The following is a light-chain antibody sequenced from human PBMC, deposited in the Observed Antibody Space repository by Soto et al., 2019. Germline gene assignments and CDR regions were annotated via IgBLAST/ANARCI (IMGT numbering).Light chain of an antibody. Sequence: QSVLTQPPSSSGTPGQRVTISCSGSSSNIGRNFVYWYQQLPGTAPNVLIYRSYQRPSGVPDRFSGSKSGTSASLAISGLRSEDEADYYCAAWDDSLSGLYVFGTGTKVTVL. CDR1: SSNIGRNF. CDR2: RSY. CDR3: AAWDDSLSGLYV. J-gene: IGLJ1*01. V-gene: IGLV1-47*01.